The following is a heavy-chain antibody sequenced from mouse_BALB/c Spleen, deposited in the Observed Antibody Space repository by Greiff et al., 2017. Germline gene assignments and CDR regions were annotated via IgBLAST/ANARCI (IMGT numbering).Heavy chain of an antibody. CDR2: ISYSGST. D-gene: IGHD2-3*01. CDR3: ARSRDGYYWFAY. V-gene: IGHV3-2*02. CDR1: GYSITSDYA. Sequence: EVQLQESGPGLVKPSQSLSLTCTVTGYSITSDYAWNWIRQFPGNKLEWMGYISYSGSTSYNPSLKSRISITRDTSKNQFFLQLNSVTTEDTATYYCARSRDGYYWFAYWGQGTLVTVSA. J-gene: IGHJ3*01.